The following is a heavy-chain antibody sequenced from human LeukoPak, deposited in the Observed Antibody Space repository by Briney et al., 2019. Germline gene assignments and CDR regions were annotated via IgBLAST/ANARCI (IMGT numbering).Heavy chain of an antibody. CDR3: ARDYQDIWLGEFYFDY. CDR1: EFTFSSYA. D-gene: IGHD3-10*01. J-gene: IGHJ4*02. Sequence: GGSLRLSCAASEFTFSSYAMNWVRQAPGKGLEWVSYISSSANTIYYADSVKGRFTNSRDNAKNSLYLQMNSLRAEDTAVYYCARDYQDIWLGEFYFDYWGQGALVTVSS. V-gene: IGHV3-48*03. CDR2: ISSSANTI.